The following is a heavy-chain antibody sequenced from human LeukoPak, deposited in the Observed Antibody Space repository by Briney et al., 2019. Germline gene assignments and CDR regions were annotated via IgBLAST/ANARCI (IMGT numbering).Heavy chain of an antibody. CDR2: NNPNIGTT. CDR3: ARRYDSRGPVTFDF. CDR1: GYTFTDHT. D-gene: IGHD3-22*01. Sequence: ASVKVSCEASGYTFTDHTIHWVRQAPGQGLEWMGWNNPNIGTTNYAKRFQGRLTVTRDTSINTAFMEWSSLNADDTAVFYCARRYDSRGPVTFDFWGQGTLVTVSS. J-gene: IGHJ3*01. V-gene: IGHV1-2*02.